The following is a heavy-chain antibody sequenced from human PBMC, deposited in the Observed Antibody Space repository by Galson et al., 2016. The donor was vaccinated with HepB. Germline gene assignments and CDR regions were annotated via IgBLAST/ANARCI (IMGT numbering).Heavy chain of an antibody. V-gene: IGHV3-74*01. D-gene: IGHD3-16*01. CDR3: GKHGGFDY. J-gene: IGHJ4*02. Sequence: SLRLSCAASGFTFRSYWMHWVRQGPGRGLEWVSGITRSGDATRYADFVKGRFTISRDNSKNTLYLYMNNLTARDTAIYYCGKHGGFDYWGQGALVTVTS. CDR2: ITRSGDAT. CDR1: GFTFRSYW.